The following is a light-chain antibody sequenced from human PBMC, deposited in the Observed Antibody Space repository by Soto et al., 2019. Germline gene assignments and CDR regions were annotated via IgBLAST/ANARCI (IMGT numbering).Light chain of an antibody. CDR3: QQYNRYPIT. CDR1: QSISSW. J-gene: IGKJ5*01. Sequence: DIQMTQSPSTLSASVGDRVIITCRASQSISSWLAWYQQKPGKAPKLLIYDASSLQSGVPSRFRGSGSGTEFTLTISSLQPDDFATYYCQQYNRYPITFGQGTRLEIK. CDR2: DAS. V-gene: IGKV1-5*01.